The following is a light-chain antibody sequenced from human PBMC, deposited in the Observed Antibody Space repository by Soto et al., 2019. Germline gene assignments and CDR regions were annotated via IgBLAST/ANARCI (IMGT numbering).Light chain of an antibody. J-gene: IGKJ4*01. CDR1: QDISNY. CDR3: LKCNSAPLT. CDR2: AAS. V-gene: IGKV1-27*01. Sequence: DIQMTQSPSSLSASVGDRVTITCRASQDISNYLAWYQQKPGKVPKLLIYAASIMQSGVPSRFSGSGSGTDFTLTISSLQPEDVATYYCLKCNSAPLTFGGGTKVEIK.